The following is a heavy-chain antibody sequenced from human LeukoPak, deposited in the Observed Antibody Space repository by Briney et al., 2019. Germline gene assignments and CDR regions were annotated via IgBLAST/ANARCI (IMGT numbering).Heavy chain of an antibody. V-gene: IGHV4-61*09. CDR2: IYTTGTT. CDR3: ARDAKYYYGSRTFFFFEY. D-gene: IGHD3-10*01. J-gene: IGHJ4*02. CDR1: GGSISSGGYS. Sequence: PSETLSLTCAVSGGSISSGGYSWSWIRQPAGKGPEWIGHIYTTGTTDYNPSLKSRVTMSIDTSKNQFSLKLNSVTAADTAIYYCARDAKYYYGSRTFFFFEYWGQGTPLSVSS.